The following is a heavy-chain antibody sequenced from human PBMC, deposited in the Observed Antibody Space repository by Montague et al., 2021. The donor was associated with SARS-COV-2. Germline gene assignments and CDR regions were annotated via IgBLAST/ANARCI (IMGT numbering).Heavy chain of an antibody. CDR2: ISSSGSTI. CDR3: ARGASDWLLWGYGMDV. CDR1: GFTFSSYE. J-gene: IGHJ6*02. Sequence: SLRLSCAASGFTFSSYEMNWVRQAPGKGLEWVSYISSSGSTIYYADSXXGRFTISRDNAKNSLYLQMNSLRVEDTAVYYCARGASDWLLWGYGMDVWGQGTTVTVSS. V-gene: IGHV3-48*03. D-gene: IGHD3/OR15-3a*01.